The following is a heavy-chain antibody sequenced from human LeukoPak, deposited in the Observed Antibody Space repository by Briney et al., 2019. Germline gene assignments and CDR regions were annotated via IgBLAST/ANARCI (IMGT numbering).Heavy chain of an antibody. Sequence: GASVKVSCKASGGTFSSYAISWVRQAPGQGLEWMGGIIPIFGTANYAQKFQGRVTITTAESTSTAYMELSSLTSEDTAVYYCARAGFDWLSAGAYYYYYMDVWGKGTTVTVSS. D-gene: IGHD3-9*01. J-gene: IGHJ6*03. V-gene: IGHV1-69*05. CDR2: IIPIFGTA. CDR1: GGTFSSYA. CDR3: ARAGFDWLSAGAYYYYYMDV.